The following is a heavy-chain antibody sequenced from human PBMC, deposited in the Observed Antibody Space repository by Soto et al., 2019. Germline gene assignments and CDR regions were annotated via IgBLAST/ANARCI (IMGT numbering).Heavy chain of an antibody. V-gene: IGHV4-30-4*01. CDR2: IYYSGST. J-gene: IGHJ6*02. D-gene: IGHD5-12*01. Sequence: PSETLSLACTVSGGSISSGDYYWSWIRQPPGKGLEWIGYIYYSGSTYYNPSLKSRVTISVDTSKNQFSLKLSSVTAADTAVYYCAXWRGGYDFGHYYYGMDVWGQGTTVTVSS. CDR1: GGSISSGDYY. CDR3: AXWRGGYDFGHYYYGMDV.